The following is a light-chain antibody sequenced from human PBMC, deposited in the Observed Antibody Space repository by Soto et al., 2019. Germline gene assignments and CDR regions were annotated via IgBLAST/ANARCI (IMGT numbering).Light chain of an antibody. CDR3: QSYQSGNVV. J-gene: IGLJ2*01. CDR2: EDN. V-gene: IGLV6-57*04. Sequence: NFMLTQPHSVSESPGKTVTIYCTRSSGSIASNYVQWYQQRPGSAPTPVIYEDNERPSGVPDRFSGSIDSSSNSASLTISGLKTDDEADYYCQSYQSGNVVFGGGTKLTVL. CDR1: SGSIASNY.